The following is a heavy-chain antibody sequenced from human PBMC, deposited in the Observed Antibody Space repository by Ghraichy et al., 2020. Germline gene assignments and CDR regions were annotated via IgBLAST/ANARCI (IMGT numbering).Heavy chain of an antibody. CDR2: ISYDESKK. CDR1: GFIFSNYG. V-gene: IGHV3-30*18. D-gene: IGHD6-19*01. Sequence: GGSLRLSCAASGFIFSNYGMHWVRQAPGKGLEWVAVISYDESKKYYADSVMVRFTISRDNSKNTLYLQMNSLRAEDMAVYYCAKGIAIAVQRGHDAFDIWGQGTMVTVSS. J-gene: IGHJ3*02. CDR3: AKGIAIAVQRGHDAFDI.